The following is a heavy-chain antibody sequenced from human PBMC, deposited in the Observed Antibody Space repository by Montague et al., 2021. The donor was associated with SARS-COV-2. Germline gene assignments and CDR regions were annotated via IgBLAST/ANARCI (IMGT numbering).Heavy chain of an antibody. V-gene: IGHV4-59*13. D-gene: IGHD6-19*01. CDR3: AGIAMAATFDS. CDR1: GGSISPYY. Sequence: SETLSLTCTVSGGSISPYYWNWIWQPPGKGLEWIGYIYYTGGTKYNPSLKSRVSMSVDTSTNQCPLRLTFVGAADTAVYYYAGIAMAATFDSWGQGALVTVSS. CDR2: IYYTGGT. J-gene: IGHJ4*02.